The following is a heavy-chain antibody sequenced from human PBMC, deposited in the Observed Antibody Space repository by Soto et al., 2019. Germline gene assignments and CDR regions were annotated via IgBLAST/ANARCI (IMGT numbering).Heavy chain of an antibody. CDR1: GGSISSGGYY. D-gene: IGHD6-19*01. CDR3: AIEYSSGWYGYFQQ. CDR2: VYYTGST. V-gene: IGHV4-31*03. Sequence: SETLSLTCTVSGGSISSGGYYWSWIRQYPGLGLEWIGAVYYTGSTYYKRPLKSRLTMSVDTSKNQFSLMLTSVTAADTAVYYCAIEYSSGWYGYFQQWGQGIPVTVSS. J-gene: IGHJ1*01.